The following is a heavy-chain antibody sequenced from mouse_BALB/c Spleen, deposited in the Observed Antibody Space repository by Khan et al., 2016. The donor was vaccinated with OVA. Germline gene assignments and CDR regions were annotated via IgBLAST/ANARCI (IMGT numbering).Heavy chain of an antibody. CDR1: GYTFSNYW. CDR2: INPRSGYT. CDR3: AKDRIDY. Sequence: QMQLEESGAELAKPGASVKMSCKVSGYTFSNYWIHWVKQRPGQGLEWIGYINPRSGYTYYNQTFNDKAILTTDKSPSTAYMQLSSLTSKSSAVYYCAKDRIDYWGQGTTLTVSS. V-gene: IGHV1-7*01. J-gene: IGHJ2*01.